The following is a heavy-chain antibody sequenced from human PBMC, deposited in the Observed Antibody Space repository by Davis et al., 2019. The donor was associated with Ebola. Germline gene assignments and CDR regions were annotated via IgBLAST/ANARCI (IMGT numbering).Heavy chain of an antibody. CDR3: ASGEFVDF. CDR1: GYTFTDYY. V-gene: IGHV1-46*01. CDR2: INPSIGNT. D-gene: IGHD3-10*01. J-gene: IGHJ4*02. Sequence: ASVKVSCKASGYTFTDYYIHWVRQAPGHGLEWMGLINPSIGNTSLAQKFQGRVTLTRDTSTSTVHMDLSSLKSEDTAIYYCASGEFVDFWGQGTLVTVSS.